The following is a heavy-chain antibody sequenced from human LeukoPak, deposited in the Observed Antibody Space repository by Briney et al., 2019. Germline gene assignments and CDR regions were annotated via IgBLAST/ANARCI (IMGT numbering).Heavy chain of an antibody. V-gene: IGHV3-20*04. CDR3: ARAIPIRHPRDYYYYMDV. Sequence: GGSLRLSCADSGFTFDDYGMSWVRQAPGKGLEWVSGINWNGGSTGYADSVKGRFTISRDNAKNSLYLQMNSLRAEDTALYYCARAIPIRHPRDYYYYMDVWGKGTTVTVSS. CDR2: INWNGGST. D-gene: IGHD2-2*02. CDR1: GFTFDDYG. J-gene: IGHJ6*03.